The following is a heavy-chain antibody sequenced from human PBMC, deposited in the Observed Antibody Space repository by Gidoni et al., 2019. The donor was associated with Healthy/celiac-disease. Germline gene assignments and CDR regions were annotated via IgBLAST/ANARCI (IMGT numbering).Heavy chain of an antibody. V-gene: IGHV3-23*01. CDR1: GLPFSYYA. D-gene: IGHD2-21*01. CDR3: AQTGRIAVVDKDAFNI. J-gene: IGHJ3*02. Sequence: EVQLLESGGDLVQPGGSLRLSCTASGLPFSYYAMSWVRQAPGKGLEWVSRISGSGGNTYYADSVKGRFTISRDNSKNTLYLQMNSLRAEDTAVYYCAQTGRIAVVDKDAFNIWGQGTMVTVSS. CDR2: ISGSGGNT.